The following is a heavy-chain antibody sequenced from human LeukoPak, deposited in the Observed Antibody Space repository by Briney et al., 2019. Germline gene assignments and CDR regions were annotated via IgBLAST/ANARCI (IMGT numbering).Heavy chain of an antibody. CDR2: ISSSSSYI. V-gene: IGHV3-21*01. Sequence: RAGGSLRLSCAASGFTFSSYSMTWVRQAPGKGLEWVSSISSSSSYIYYADSVKGRFTISRDNAKNSLYLQMNSLRAEDTAVYYCARGGLRFLEWWGYYFDYWGQGTLVTVSS. D-gene: IGHD3-3*01. CDR3: ARGGLRFLEWWGYYFDY. J-gene: IGHJ4*02. CDR1: GFTFSSYS.